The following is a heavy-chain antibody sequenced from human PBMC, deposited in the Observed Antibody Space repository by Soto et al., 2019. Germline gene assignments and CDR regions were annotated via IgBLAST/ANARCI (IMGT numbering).Heavy chain of an antibody. D-gene: IGHD3-22*01. CDR3: AKDYYDSSGLVDY. CDR1: GFTFSSYG. V-gene: IGHV3-30*18. Sequence: QVQLVESGGGVVQPGRSLRLSCAASGFTFSSYGMHWVRQAPGKGLEWVAVISYDGSNKYYADSVKGRFTISRDNSKNTLYLQMNSPRAEDTAVYYCAKDYYDSSGLVDYWGQGTLVTVSS. CDR2: ISYDGSNK. J-gene: IGHJ4*02.